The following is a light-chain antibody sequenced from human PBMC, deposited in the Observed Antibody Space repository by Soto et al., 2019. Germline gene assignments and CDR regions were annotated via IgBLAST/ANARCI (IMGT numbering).Light chain of an antibody. CDR1: QSVSSN. CDR2: GAS. V-gene: IGKV3-15*01. CDR3: QQYNNWPPVT. J-gene: IGKJ1*01. Sequence: EIVMTQSPATLSVSPWERATSYCRASQSVSSNLAWYQQKPGQAPRLLIYGASTRATGIPARFSGSGSGTEFTLTISSLQSEDFAVYYCQQYNNWPPVTFGQGTKVDIK.